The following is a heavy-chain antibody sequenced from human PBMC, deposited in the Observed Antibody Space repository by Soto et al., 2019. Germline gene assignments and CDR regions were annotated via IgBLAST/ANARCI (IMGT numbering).Heavy chain of an antibody. CDR3: IYSFDY. CDR1: GFTFSNAW. J-gene: IGHJ4*02. CDR2: IKSKTDGGTT. V-gene: IGHV3-15*01. D-gene: IGHD2-15*01. Sequence: GGSLRLTCAACGFTFSNAWMSWVRQAPGKGLEWVGRIKSKTDGGTTDYAAPVKGRFTISSDDSKNTLYLQMNSLNTYDTAVYYFIYSFDYRRQVTLVPISS.